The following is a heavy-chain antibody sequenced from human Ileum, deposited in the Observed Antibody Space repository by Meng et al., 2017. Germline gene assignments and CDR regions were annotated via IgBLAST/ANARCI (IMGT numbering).Heavy chain of an antibody. V-gene: IGHV1-8*02. J-gene: IGHJ5*02. CDR2: MNPDADSSDT. D-gene: IGHD5-12*01. CDR1: GYSFTSHD. CDR3: ARGRSVWGGYAWFDP. Sequence: QVALGKSWAGVKKPGASVKVPCKASGYSFTSHDINWVRQAPGQGLEWMGWMNPDADSSDTGYAQKFRGRVSFSKNVSINTAYMELSSLTSDDTAVYYCARGRSVWGGYAWFDPWGRGTLVTVSS.